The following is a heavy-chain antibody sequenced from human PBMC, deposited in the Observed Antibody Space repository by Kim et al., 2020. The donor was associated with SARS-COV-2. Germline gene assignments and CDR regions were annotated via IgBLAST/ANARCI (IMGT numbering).Heavy chain of an antibody. CDR2: ISTSGSTT. Sequence: GGSLRLSCAASGFTFSDYTMNWVRQAPGKGLEWLSYISTSGSTTYYADSVKGRFTTSRDNAKNFLYLEMNTLRDEDTAVYYCARGPPLFDPWGQGTLVTVSS. V-gene: IGHV3-48*02. J-gene: IGHJ5*02. CDR3: ARGPPLFDP. CDR1: GFTFSDYT.